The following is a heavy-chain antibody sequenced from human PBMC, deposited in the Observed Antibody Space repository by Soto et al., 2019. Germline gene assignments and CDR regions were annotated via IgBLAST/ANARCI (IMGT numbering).Heavy chain of an antibody. D-gene: IGHD2-21*02. CDR3: ARQRTTVVTQAYFDH. V-gene: IGHV4-39*01. CDR1: GESISSSSYY. CDR2: IYYSGRT. Sequence: SETLSLTCIVSGESISSSSYYWGWIRQPPGKGLEWIGSIYYSGRTYYNPSFKSRVTISIDTSKNQFSLKLSSVTATDTAVYYCARQRTTVVTQAYFDHWGQGALVTAPQ. J-gene: IGHJ4*02.